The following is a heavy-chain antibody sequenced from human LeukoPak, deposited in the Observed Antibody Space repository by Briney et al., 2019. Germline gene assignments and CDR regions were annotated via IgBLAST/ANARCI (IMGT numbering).Heavy chain of an antibody. V-gene: IGHV1-2*02. CDR2: INPNSGGT. CDR1: GYTFAGYY. Sequence: ASVKVSCKASGYTFAGYYIHWVRQAPGQGLEWMGWINPNSGGTNYAQKFQGRVTMTRDTSISTAYMELSRLRSDDTAVYYCAREPVVLVPAAIFNWFDPWGQGTLVTVS. CDR3: AREPVVLVPAAIFNWFDP. J-gene: IGHJ5*02. D-gene: IGHD2-2*01.